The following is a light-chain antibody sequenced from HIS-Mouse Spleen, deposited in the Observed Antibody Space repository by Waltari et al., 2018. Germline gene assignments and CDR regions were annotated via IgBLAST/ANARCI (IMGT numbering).Light chain of an antibody. Sequence: QAGLTQPPSVSKGLRQTATLTCTGNSNILGNPGAPCLQQHQGHPPKLLSYRNNNRPSGISERFSASRSGNTASLTITGLQPEDEADYYCSALDSSLSAYVFGTGTKVTVL. V-gene: IGLV10-54*02. CDR3: SALDSSLSAYV. CDR2: RNN. J-gene: IGLJ1*01. CDR1: SNILGNPG.